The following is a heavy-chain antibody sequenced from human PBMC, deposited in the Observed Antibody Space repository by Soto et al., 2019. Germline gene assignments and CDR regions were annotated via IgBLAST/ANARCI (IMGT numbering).Heavy chain of an antibody. J-gene: IGHJ6*02. V-gene: IGHV3-21*01. CDR2: ISSSGYI. CDR1: GFAYSNYA. CDR3: ARDCSGGSCYPGMDV. Sequence: GGSLRLSCAASGFAYSNYAMNWVRQAPGKRLEWVSGISSSGYIFSTDSVRGRFTISRDNAKNSVYLQINSLRAEDTAVYFCARDCSGGSCYPGMDVWGQGTTVTVSS. D-gene: IGHD2-15*01.